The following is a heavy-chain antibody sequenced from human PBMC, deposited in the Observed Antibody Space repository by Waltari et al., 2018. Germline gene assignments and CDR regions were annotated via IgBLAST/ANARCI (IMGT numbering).Heavy chain of an antibody. CDR1: GFAFSTYW. V-gene: IGHV3-74*01. Sequence: EVQLVESGGGVVQPGGSLRLSCAAPGFAFSTYWMNWARQVPGEGLGWVSRINPDGNTVVYADSVKGRFTTSRDNAKNTLYLQMNSLRDDDTAVYYCARSGFMDVWGQGTTVTVSS. D-gene: IGHD3-10*01. J-gene: IGHJ6*02. CDR2: INPDGNTV. CDR3: ARSGFMDV.